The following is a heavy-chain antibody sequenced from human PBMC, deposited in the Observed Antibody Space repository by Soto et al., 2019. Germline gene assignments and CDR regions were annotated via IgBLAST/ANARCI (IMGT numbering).Heavy chain of an antibody. CDR2: ISYDGSNK. D-gene: IGHD2-15*01. CDR3: ARAQCRREGSCYSQTYFQH. Sequence: PGGSLRLSCAASGFTFSSYAMHWVRQAPGKGLEWVAVISYDGSNKYYADSVKGRFTISRDNSKNTLYLQMNSLRAEDTAVYYCARAQCRREGSCYSQTYFQHWGQGTLVTVSS. CDR1: GFTFSSYA. J-gene: IGHJ1*01. V-gene: IGHV3-30-3*01.